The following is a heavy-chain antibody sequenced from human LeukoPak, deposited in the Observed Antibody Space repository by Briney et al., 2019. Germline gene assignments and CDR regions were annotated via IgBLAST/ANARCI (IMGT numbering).Heavy chain of an antibody. CDR2: ISSSGSTI. Sequence: GGSLRLSCAASGFTFSSYEMNWVRQAPGKGLEWVSYISSSGSTIYYADSVKGRFTISRDNAKNSLYLQMNSLRAEDTAVYYCARPGDYGDLYYYYGMDVWGQGTTVTVSS. V-gene: IGHV3-48*03. D-gene: IGHD4-17*01. J-gene: IGHJ6*02. CDR1: GFTFSSYE. CDR3: ARPGDYGDLYYYYGMDV.